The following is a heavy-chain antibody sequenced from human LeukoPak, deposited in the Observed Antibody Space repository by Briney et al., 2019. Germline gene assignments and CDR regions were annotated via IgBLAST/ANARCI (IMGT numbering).Heavy chain of an antibody. CDR1: GGSISSYY. J-gene: IGHJ3*02. Sequence: SETPSLTCTVSGGSISSYYWSWIRQPPGKGLEWIGYIYYSGSTNYNPSLKSRVTISVDTSKNQFSLKLSSVTAADTAVYYCARDRNGELWWSPGAFDIWGQGTMVTVSS. CDR2: IYYSGST. V-gene: IGHV4-59*01. CDR3: ARDRNGELWWSPGAFDI. D-gene: IGHD2-21*01.